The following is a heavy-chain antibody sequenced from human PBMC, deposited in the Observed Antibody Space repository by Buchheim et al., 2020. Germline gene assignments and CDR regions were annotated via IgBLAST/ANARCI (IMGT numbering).Heavy chain of an antibody. D-gene: IGHD4-23*01. Sequence: QVQLVQSGAEVKKPGASVKLSCKASGYTFTSYDIIWVRQASGQGLEWMGWMNPNSGNTGYAQRFQGRVTMTRDDSISTAYMELSRLRSEDMAVYFCARKSRWVFYYYSGMYVWGQGTT. V-gene: IGHV1-8*01. CDR1: GYTFTSYD. CDR3: ARKSRWVFYYYSGMYV. J-gene: IGHJ6*02. CDR2: MNPNSGNT.